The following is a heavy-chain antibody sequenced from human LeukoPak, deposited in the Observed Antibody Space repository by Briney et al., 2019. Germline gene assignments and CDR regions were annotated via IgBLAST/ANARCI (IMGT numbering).Heavy chain of an antibody. J-gene: IGHJ4*02. Sequence: SETLSLTCAVYGGSFSGYYWSWIRQPPGKGLEWVGEINHSGSTNYNPSPKRRVTISVDTSKNPFSLRLGCVSAADTAVYYCARRTGEIVVADYWGQGTLVTVSS. CDR2: INHSGST. V-gene: IGHV4-34*01. CDR1: GGSFSGYY. D-gene: IGHD3-22*01. CDR3: ARRTGEIVVADY.